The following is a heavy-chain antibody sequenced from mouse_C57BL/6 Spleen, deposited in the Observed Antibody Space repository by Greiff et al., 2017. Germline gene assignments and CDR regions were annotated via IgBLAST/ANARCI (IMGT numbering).Heavy chain of an antibody. V-gene: IGHV1-72*01. D-gene: IGHD1-1*01. J-gene: IGHJ1*03. CDR1: GYTFTSYW. CDR3: ARRNYGSSHWYFDV. Sequence: QVQLKQPGAELVKPGASVKLSCKASGYTFTSYWMHWVKQRPGRGLEWIGRIDPNSGGTKYNEKFKSKATLTVDKPSSTAYMQLSSLTSEDSAVYYCARRNYGSSHWYFDVWGTGTTVTVSS. CDR2: IDPNSGGT.